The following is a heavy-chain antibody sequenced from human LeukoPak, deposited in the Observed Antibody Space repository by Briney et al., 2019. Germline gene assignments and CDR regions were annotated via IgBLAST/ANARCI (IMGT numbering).Heavy chain of an antibody. V-gene: IGHV1-18*01. Sequence: ASVKVSCKASGYTFTSYGISWVRQAPGQGLEWMGWISAYNGNTNYAQKLQGRVTMTTDTSTSTAYMELRSLRSDDTAVYYCARDDCSSTSCPRGYYYYMDVWGKGTTVTVSS. CDR3: ARDDCSSTSCPRGYYYYMDV. J-gene: IGHJ6*03. D-gene: IGHD2-2*01. CDR2: ISAYNGNT. CDR1: GYTFTSYG.